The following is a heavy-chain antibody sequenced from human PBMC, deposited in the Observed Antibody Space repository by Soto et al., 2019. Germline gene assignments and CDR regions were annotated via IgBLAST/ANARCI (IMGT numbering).Heavy chain of an antibody. J-gene: IGHJ4*02. CDR1: GYSFAGYR. V-gene: IGHV5-10-1*01. CDR2: IDPSDSQT. Sequence: PGESLKLSCKGSGYSFAGYRITWERQKPGKGLEWMGRIDPSDSQTYYSPSFRGHVTISVTKSITTVFLQWSSLRASDTAMYYCARQIYDSDTGPNFQYYFDSWGQGTPVTVSS. CDR3: ARQIYDSDTGPNFQYYFDS. D-gene: IGHD3-22*01.